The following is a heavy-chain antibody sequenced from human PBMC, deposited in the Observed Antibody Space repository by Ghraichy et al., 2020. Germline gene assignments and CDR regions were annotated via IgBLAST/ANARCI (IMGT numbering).Heavy chain of an antibody. Sequence: SETLSLTCAVSGGSISSSNWWSWVRHPPGKGLEWIGEIYHSGSTNYNPSLKSRVTISVDKSKNQFSLKLSSVTAADTAVYYCASWDYYDSSGYYQTAHYYYGMDVLGQGTTVTVSS. CDR3: ASWDYYDSSGYYQTAHYYYGMDV. J-gene: IGHJ6*02. D-gene: IGHD3-22*01. V-gene: IGHV4-4*02. CDR2: IYHSGST. CDR1: GGSISSSNW.